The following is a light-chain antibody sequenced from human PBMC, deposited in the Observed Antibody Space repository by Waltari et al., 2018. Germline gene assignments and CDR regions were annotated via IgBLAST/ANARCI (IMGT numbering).Light chain of an antibody. CDR2: KVS. Sequence: VVLSQSQPSLPVILGQPASISCRSSQSLVHRDGNNYLNWFPQRPGQSPRRLIYKVSNRDSGVPDRFSGSGSGTDFSLKISRVEAEDVGVYYCMQGTHWSYTFGQGTKLEIK. CDR1: QSLVHRDGNNY. CDR3: MQGTHWSYT. V-gene: IGKV2-30*02. J-gene: IGKJ2*01.